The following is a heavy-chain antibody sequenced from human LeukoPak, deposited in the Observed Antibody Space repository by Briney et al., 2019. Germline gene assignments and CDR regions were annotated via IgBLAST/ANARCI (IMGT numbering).Heavy chain of an antibody. J-gene: IGHJ4*02. CDR3: ARVRIMITFGGVIVPKDFDY. V-gene: IGHV4-34*01. CDR1: GGSFSGYY. Sequence: SETLSLTCAVYGGSFSGYYWSWIRQPPGKGLEWIGEINHSGSTNYNPSLKSRVTISVDTSKNQFSLKLSSVTAADTAVYYCARVRIMITFGGVIVPKDFDYWGQGTLVTVSS. D-gene: IGHD3-16*02. CDR2: INHSGST.